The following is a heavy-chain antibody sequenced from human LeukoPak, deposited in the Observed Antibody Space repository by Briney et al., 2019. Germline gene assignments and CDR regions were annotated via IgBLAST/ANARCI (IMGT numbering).Heavy chain of an antibody. V-gene: IGHV1-69*13. CDR1: GGTSSSYA. CDR3: ARDRRQQLENWFDP. CDR2: IIPIFGTS. D-gene: IGHD6-13*01. Sequence: GASVKVSCKASGGTSSSYAINWVRQAPGQGLEWMGGIIPIFGTSNYAQKFQGRVTITADESTSTAYMELSSLRSEDTAVYYCARDRRQQLENWFDPWGQGTLVTVSS. J-gene: IGHJ5*02.